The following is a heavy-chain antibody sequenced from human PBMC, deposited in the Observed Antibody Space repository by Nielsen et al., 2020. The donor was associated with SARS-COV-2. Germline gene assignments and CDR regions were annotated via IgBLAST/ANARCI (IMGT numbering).Heavy chain of an antibody. D-gene: IGHD4-23*01. Sequence: VESPKISCQGSGYSFTNYWIGWVRQLPGKGLAWMGVIYPGDSDTRYSPSFQGQVTISADKSINTAYLQWSSLKASDTAMYYCARLGGPTLVTPDAFDIWGQGTMVTVSS. CDR1: GYSFTNYW. CDR2: IYPGDSDT. J-gene: IGHJ3*02. V-gene: IGHV5-51*01. CDR3: ARLGGPTLVTPDAFDI.